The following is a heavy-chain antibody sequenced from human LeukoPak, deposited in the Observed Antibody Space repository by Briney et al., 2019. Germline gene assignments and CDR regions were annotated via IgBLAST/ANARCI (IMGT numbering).Heavy chain of an antibody. CDR2: INPNSGGT. D-gene: IGHD3-22*01. Sequence: ASVKVSCKASGYTFTDYYMHWVRQAPGQGLEWMGWINPNSGGTNYAQKFQGRVTMTRDTSISTAYMELSRLKSDDTAVYYCARASYYYDSSGYPGYYFDYWGQGTLVTVSS. J-gene: IGHJ4*02. CDR1: GYTFTDYY. CDR3: ARASYYYDSSGYPGYYFDY. V-gene: IGHV1-2*02.